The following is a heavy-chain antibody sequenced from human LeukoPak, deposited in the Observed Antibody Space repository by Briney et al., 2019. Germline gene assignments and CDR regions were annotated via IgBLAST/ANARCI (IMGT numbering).Heavy chain of an antibody. V-gene: IGHV4-59*08. Sequence: SETLSLTCTVSGGSISSYYWSWIRQPPGKGLEWIGYIYYSGSTNYNPSLKSRVTISVDTSKNQFSLKLSSVTTADTAVYYCARHPSTYCGGDCYSFWFDPWGQGTLVTVSS. J-gene: IGHJ5*02. CDR3: ARHPSTYCGGDCYSFWFDP. CDR2: IYYSGST. CDR1: GGSISSYY. D-gene: IGHD2-21*02.